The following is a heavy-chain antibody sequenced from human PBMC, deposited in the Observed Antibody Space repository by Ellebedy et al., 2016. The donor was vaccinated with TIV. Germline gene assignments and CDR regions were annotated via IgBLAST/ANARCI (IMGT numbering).Heavy chain of an antibody. CDR2: IYYSGST. CDR1: GGSITSYY. CDR3: ARDLAGGSGRFDP. J-gene: IGHJ5*02. Sequence: MPSETLSLTCTVSGGSITSYYWSWIRQPPGKGLEWIGSIYYSGSTNYNPSLKSRVIISVDTSKNQFSLKLNSVTAADTAVYYCARDLAGGSGRFDPWGQGTLVTVSS. V-gene: IGHV4-59*01. D-gene: IGHD3-10*01.